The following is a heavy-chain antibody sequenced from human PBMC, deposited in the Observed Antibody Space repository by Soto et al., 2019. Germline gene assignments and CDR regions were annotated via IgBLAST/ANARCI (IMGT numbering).Heavy chain of an antibody. CDR3: ARAAGIAAAGPIDY. Sequence: PGGSLRLSCAASGFTVSGNYMSWVRQAPGKGLEWVTVIYSGGSTYYADSVKGRFTISRDNSKNTLYLQMNSLRAEDTAVYFCARAAGIAAAGPIDYWGQGTLVTVS. J-gene: IGHJ4*02. V-gene: IGHV3-66*01. D-gene: IGHD6-13*01. CDR1: GFTVSGNY. CDR2: IYSGGST.